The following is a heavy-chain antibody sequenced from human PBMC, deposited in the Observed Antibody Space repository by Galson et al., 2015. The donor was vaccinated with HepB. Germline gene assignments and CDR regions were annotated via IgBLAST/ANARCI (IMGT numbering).Heavy chain of an antibody. V-gene: IGHV3-53*01. D-gene: IGHD3-3*01. CDR2: IYDGGSV. CDR1: GFAVGASY. Sequence: SLRLSCAASGFAVGASYMSWVRQAPGKGLEWVSVIYDGGSVYYADFAKGRFIISRDNAKDSLYLQMNKLRAEDTAVYYCAWGHYDNYCGQGTLVPVSS. CDR3: AWGHYDNY. J-gene: IGHJ4*02.